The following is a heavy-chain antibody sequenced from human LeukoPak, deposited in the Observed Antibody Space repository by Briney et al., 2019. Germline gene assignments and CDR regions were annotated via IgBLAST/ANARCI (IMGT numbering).Heavy chain of an antibody. CDR3: ATYSGSYSV. CDR2: INHSGST. D-gene: IGHD1-26*01. J-gene: IGHJ4*02. CDR1: GGSFSGYY. Sequence: PETLSLTCAVYGGSFSGYYWSWIRQPPGKGLEWIGEINHSGSTNYNPSLKSRVTISVDTSKNQFSLKLSSVTAADTAVYYCATYSGSYSVWGQGTLVTVSS. V-gene: IGHV4-34*01.